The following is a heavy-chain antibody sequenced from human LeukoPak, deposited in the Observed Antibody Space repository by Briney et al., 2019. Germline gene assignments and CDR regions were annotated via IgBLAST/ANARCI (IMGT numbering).Heavy chain of an antibody. D-gene: IGHD3-22*01. CDR2: IRWNSGTI. Sequence: GGSLRLSCAASGFTFDDYALHWVRQAPGKGLEWVSGIRWNSGTIGYADSVKGRFTISRYNAKNSLYLQMNSLRAEDMALYYCAKDIRSYYDSSAIDYWGQGTLVTVSS. CDR3: AKDIRSYYDSSAIDY. V-gene: IGHV3-9*03. J-gene: IGHJ4*02. CDR1: GFTFDDYA.